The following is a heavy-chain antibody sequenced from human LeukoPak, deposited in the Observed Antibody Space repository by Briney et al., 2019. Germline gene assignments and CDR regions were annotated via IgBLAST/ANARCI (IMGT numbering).Heavy chain of an antibody. J-gene: IGHJ4*02. CDR3: ARAASDYDFVY. Sequence: SETLSLTCTVSGGSTSSGDYYWSWIRQRPGKGLEWIGYIYYSGSTYYNPSLRSRVSISVDTSKNQFSLKLSSVTAADTAVYYCARAASDYDFVYWGQGTLVTVSS. V-gene: IGHV4-31*03. CDR1: GGSTSSGDYY. CDR2: IYYSGST. D-gene: IGHD5-12*01.